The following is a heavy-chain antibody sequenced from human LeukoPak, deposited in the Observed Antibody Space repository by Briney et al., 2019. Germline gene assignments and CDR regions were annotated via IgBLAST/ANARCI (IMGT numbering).Heavy chain of an antibody. Sequence: SQTLSLTCAISGDSVSSNSAAWNWIRQSPSRGLEWLGRTYYRSKWYKDFALSVKSRITINPDTTKNQFSLPLNSVTPEDTAVYYCARGKGRARGTYYYDSSGYYYFDYWGQGTLVTVSS. CDR3: ARGKGRARGTYYYDSSGYYYFDY. J-gene: IGHJ4*02. CDR1: GDSVSSNSAA. V-gene: IGHV6-1*01. D-gene: IGHD3-22*01. CDR2: TYYRSKWYK.